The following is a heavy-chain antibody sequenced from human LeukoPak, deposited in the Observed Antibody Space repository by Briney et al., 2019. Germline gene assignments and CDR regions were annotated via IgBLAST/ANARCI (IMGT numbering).Heavy chain of an antibody. V-gene: IGHV3-74*03. D-gene: IGHD1-7*01. CDR1: GFTFSNDW. CDR3: ARAITGTWNVMDV. Sequence: GGSLRLSCAASGFTFSNDWMHWVRQAPGQGLVWVSRISSDGSGTKYADSVKGRITISRDNTKNTLSLQMNSLRAEDSAVYYCARAITGTWNVMDVWGQGTTVTVSS. CDR2: ISSDGSGT. J-gene: IGHJ6*02.